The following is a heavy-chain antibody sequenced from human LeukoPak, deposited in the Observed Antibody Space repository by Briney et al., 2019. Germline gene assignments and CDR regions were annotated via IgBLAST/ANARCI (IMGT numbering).Heavy chain of an antibody. V-gene: IGHV3-9*01. CDR1: GFTFDDYA. D-gene: IGHD6-25*01. Sequence: GGSLRLSCAASGFTFDDYAMHWVRQAPGKGMEWVSGISWNSGSIGYADSVKGRFTISRDNAKNSLYLQMNSLRAEDTALYYCAKALSYSITAATDYWGQGTLVTVSS. CDR3: AKALSYSITAATDY. J-gene: IGHJ4*02. CDR2: ISWNSGSI.